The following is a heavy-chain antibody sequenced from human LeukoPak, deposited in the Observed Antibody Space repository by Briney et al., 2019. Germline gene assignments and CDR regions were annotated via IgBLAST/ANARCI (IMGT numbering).Heavy chain of an antibody. Sequence: GGSLRLSCAASGFTFSSCGFNWVRQAPGKGLEWVSSIGPTGTDRYCADSVRGRFTISRDNAKNSLYLQMNSLRAEDTAVYYCARDDGSIAAHLDVWGKGTTVTVSS. CDR1: GFTFSSCG. CDR2: IGPTGTDR. J-gene: IGHJ6*04. V-gene: IGHV3-21*01. D-gene: IGHD6-6*01. CDR3: ARDDGSIAAHLDV.